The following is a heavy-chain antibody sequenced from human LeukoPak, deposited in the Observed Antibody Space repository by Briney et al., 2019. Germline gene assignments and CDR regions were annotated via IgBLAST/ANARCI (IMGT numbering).Heavy chain of an antibody. J-gene: IGHJ6*02. CDR3: AKVGGVLVGMDV. V-gene: IGHV3-30-3*01. Sequence: GRSLRLSCAASGFTFSSYAMHWVRQAPGKGLEWVAVISYDGSNKYYADSVKGRFTISRDNSKNTLYLQMNSLRAEDTAVYYCAKVGGVLVGMDVWGQGTTVTVSS. CDR1: GFTFSSYA. D-gene: IGHD2-8*02. CDR2: ISYDGSNK.